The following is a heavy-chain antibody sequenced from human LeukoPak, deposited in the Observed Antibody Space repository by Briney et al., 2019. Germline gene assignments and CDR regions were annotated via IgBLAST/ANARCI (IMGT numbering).Heavy chain of an antibody. Sequence: GESLKISCKGSGYSFTSYWIGWVRQMPGKGLEWMGIIYPGDSDTRYSPSFQGQVTISADKSISTAYLQWSSLKASDTAMYYCARAHPDIVVVPAAPLGYYYYYMDVWGKGTTVTVSS. CDR1: GYSFTSYW. D-gene: IGHD2-2*01. J-gene: IGHJ6*03. CDR2: IYPGDSDT. V-gene: IGHV5-51*01. CDR3: ARAHPDIVVVPAAPLGYYYYYMDV.